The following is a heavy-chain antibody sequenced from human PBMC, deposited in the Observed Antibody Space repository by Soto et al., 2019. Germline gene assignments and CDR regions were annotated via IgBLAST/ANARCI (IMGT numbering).Heavy chain of an antibody. CDR3: ANRFV. Sequence: GGSLRLSCAVSGFTVITDFMIWVRQAPGKGLEWVSIFYSGGDKYYADSVKGRFTISGDYGKNTLFLQMNSLWADDTAVYYCANRFVWGQRTLVTVSS. V-gene: IGHV3-53*01. D-gene: IGHD3-16*02. J-gene: IGHJ4*02. CDR2: FYSGGDK. CDR1: GFTVITDF.